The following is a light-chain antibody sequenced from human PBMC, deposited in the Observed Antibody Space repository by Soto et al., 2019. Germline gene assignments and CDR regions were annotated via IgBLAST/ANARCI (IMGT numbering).Light chain of an antibody. Sequence: DIQLTYSPSTVSAYVGDSFTITCRASQSITTWLAWYPQRPGKAPKLLIYDGSSLQSGVPSGFSGSGSGTEFTLTISSLQPDDFSTYYCQHYKNNFPWPFGQGNKVDIK. V-gene: IGKV1-5*01. CDR1: QSITTW. CDR2: DGS. J-gene: IGKJ1*01. CDR3: QHYKNNFPWP.